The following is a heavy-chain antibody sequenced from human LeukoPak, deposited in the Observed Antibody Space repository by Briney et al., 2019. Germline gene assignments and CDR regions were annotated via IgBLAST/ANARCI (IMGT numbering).Heavy chain of an antibody. CDR3: ARGGTQWLTEYLQH. CDR2: ISSNGGST. V-gene: IGHV3-64D*06. Sequence: GGSLRLSCSASGLTFSSYAMHWVRQAPGKGLEYVSAISSNGGSTYYADSVKGRFTVSRDNSKNTLYLQVSSLRAEDTAVYYCARGGTQWLTEYLQHWGQGTLVTVSS. D-gene: IGHD6-19*01. J-gene: IGHJ1*01. CDR1: GLTFSSYA.